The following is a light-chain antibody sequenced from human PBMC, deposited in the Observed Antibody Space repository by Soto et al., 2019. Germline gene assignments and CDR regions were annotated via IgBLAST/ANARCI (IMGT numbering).Light chain of an antibody. CDR2: GAS. V-gene: IGKV3-20*01. CDR1: QSVSSSY. CDR3: QQYGSSPGFT. J-gene: IGKJ3*01. Sequence: EIVLTQSPGTLSLSPGERATLSSRASQSVSSSYLAWYQQKPGQAPRLLIYGASSRATGIPDRFSGSGSGIDFTLTISRLEPEDFAVYYCQQYGSSPGFTFGPGTKVDIK.